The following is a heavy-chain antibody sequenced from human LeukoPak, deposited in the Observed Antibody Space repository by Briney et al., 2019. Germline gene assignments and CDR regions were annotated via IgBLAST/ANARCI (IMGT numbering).Heavy chain of an antibody. J-gene: IGHJ3*02. CDR3: ASLPAAQYTHAIDI. CDR1: GGSISSGDYY. Sequence: SQTLSLTCTVSGGSISSGDYYWSWIRQPPGKGLEGIGYIYYSGSTYYNPSLKSRVTISVDTSKNQFSLKLSSVTAADTAVYYCASLPAAQYTHAIDIWGQGTMVTVSS. D-gene: IGHD2-2*01. V-gene: IGHV4-30-4*08. CDR2: IYYSGST.